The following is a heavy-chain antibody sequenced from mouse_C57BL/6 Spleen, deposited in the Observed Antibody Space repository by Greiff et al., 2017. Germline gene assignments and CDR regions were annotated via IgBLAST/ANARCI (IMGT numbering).Heavy chain of an antibody. CDR2: INPGSGGT. Sequence: VQLQQSGAELVRPGTSVKVSCKASGYAFTNYLIEWVKQRPGQGLEWIGVINPGSGGTNYNEKFKGKATLTADKSSSTAYMQLSSLTSEDSAVYFCARGELRVFDYWGQGTTLTVSS. D-gene: IGHD1-1*01. CDR3: ARGELRVFDY. J-gene: IGHJ2*01. V-gene: IGHV1-54*01. CDR1: GYAFTNYL.